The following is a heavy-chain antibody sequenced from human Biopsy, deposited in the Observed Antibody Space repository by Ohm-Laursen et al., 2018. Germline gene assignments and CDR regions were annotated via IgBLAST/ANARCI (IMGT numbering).Heavy chain of an antibody. J-gene: IGHJ1*01. D-gene: IGHD3-9*01. CDR1: EGTFSNYG. Sequence: SVKVSCKAPEGTFSNYGVNWVRQAPGQGLEWLGGNIPILETGNYAQKFQDRVTVAADTSTSTATMELRSLRSDDTAVYYCATKLTGYFHHWGQGTLVIVSS. CDR3: ATKLTGYFHH. V-gene: IGHV1-69*06. CDR2: NIPILETG.